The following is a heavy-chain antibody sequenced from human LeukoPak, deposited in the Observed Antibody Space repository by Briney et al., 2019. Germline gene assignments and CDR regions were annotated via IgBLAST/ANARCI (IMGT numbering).Heavy chain of an antibody. J-gene: IGHJ4*02. Sequence: GGSLRLSCAASGFTFTSYAMTWVRQAPGKGLEWVSAISNTGGSTYYADSVKGRFTISRDNSKNMLYLQMSSLRAEDTAVYYCAREDSEAFDYWGQGTLVTVSS. CDR1: GFTFTSYA. V-gene: IGHV3-23*01. CDR2: ISNTGGST. D-gene: IGHD1-26*01. CDR3: AREDSEAFDY.